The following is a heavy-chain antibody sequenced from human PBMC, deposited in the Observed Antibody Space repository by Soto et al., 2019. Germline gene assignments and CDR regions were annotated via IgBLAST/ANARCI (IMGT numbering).Heavy chain of an antibody. J-gene: IGHJ4*02. CDR1: GGSFSGYY. D-gene: IGHD2-15*01. V-gene: IGHV4-34*01. CDR2: INHSGST. CDR3: ARTGLGGGGGYYFDY. Sequence: PSETLSLTCAVYGGSFSGYYWSWIRQPPGKGLEWIGEINHSGSTNYNPSLKSRVTISVDTSKNQFSLKLSSVTAADTAVYYCARTGLGGGGGYYFDYWGQGTLVTVSS.